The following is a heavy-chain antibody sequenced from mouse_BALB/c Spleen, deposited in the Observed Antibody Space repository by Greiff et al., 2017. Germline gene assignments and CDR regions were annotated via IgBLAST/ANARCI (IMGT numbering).Heavy chain of an antibody. CDR1: GYSITSDYA. Sequence: EVQGVESGPGLVKPSQSLSLTCTVTGYSITSDYAWNWIRQFPGNKLEWMGYISYSGSTSYNPSLKSRISITRDTSKNQFFLQLNSVTTEDTATYYCARVRYSYYAMDYWGQGTSVTVSS. CDR3: ARVRYSYYAMDY. CDR2: ISYSGST. D-gene: IGHD2-12*01. J-gene: IGHJ4*01. V-gene: IGHV3-2*02.